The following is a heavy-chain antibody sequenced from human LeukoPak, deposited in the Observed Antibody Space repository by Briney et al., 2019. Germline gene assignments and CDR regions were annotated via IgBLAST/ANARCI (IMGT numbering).Heavy chain of an antibody. CDR1: GGSISSSSYY. J-gene: IGHJ4*02. CDR3: ARVVPNHKRDYYDSSGYYGRFDY. D-gene: IGHD3-22*01. CDR2: IYYSGST. Sequence: PSETLSLTCTVSGGSISSSSYYWGWIRQPPGKGLEWIGSIYYSGSTYYNPSLKSRVTISVDTSKNQFSLKLSSVTAADTAVYYCARVVPNHKRDYYDSSGYYGRFDYWGQGTLVTVSS. V-gene: IGHV4-39*07.